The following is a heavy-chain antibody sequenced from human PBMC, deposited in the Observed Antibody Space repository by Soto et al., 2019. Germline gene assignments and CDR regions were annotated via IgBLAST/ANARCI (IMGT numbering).Heavy chain of an antibody. CDR1: GYTXSDYY. J-gene: IGHJ4*02. Sequence: GXSXKVSCEGSGYTXSDYYIHLVRQAPGHGLEWMGWINPNSRGTKYEPKFQGGVTMTRDTSINTAYMDLSRLRSCDSAVYYCAKEPATAKPEGVDFWGQGTLCTVSS. V-gene: IGHV1-2*02. CDR3: AKEPATAKPEGVDF. CDR2: INPNSRGT. D-gene: IGHD1-1*01.